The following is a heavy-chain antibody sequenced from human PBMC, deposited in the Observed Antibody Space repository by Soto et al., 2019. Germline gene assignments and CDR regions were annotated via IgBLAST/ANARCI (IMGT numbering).Heavy chain of an antibody. J-gene: IGHJ6*02. Sequence: EVQLVESGGGLVQPGRSLRLSCAASGFTFDDHAMHWVRQVPGKGLEWVSAISWNSANIGYADSVKGRFTISRDNAKSSLYLQVNSLRPEDTALYYCARDFLGGEQPLYNNMDVWGQGTTVTVSS. CDR2: ISWNSANI. D-gene: IGHD1-1*01. CDR1: GFTFDDHA. V-gene: IGHV3-9*01. CDR3: ARDFLGGEQPLYNNMDV.